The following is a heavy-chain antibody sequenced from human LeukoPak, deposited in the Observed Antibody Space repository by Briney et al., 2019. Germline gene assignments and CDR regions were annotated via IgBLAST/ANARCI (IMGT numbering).Heavy chain of an antibody. Sequence: PGGSLRLSCAASGFSFNTYTMNWVRQAPGKGLEWVSYISGSSSTILYADSVKGRFTISRDNAKNSLYLQMNSLRDEDTAVYYCARDQYYAFDYWGQGTLVTVSS. J-gene: IGHJ4*02. CDR2: ISGSSSTI. CDR3: ARDQYYAFDY. D-gene: IGHD3-3*01. CDR1: GFSFNTYT. V-gene: IGHV3-48*02.